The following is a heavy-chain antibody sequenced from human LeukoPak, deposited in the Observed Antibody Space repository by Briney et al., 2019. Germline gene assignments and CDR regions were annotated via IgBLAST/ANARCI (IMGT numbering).Heavy chain of an antibody. CDR3: ESRTFDTTVIPWDFY. V-gene: IGHV5-51*01. J-gene: IGHJ4*02. D-gene: IGHD2-21*01. CDR2: IRPMNSEV. CDR1: GYNFNTYW. Sequence: GGSLKISCQGSGYNFNTYWVAWVRQLPGKGLEGMGIIRPMNSEVRYSPSFPGQLTISADRSINTAYLQWSSLPAPHTAIYYCESRTFDTTVIPWDFYWGQGTQVTVSS.